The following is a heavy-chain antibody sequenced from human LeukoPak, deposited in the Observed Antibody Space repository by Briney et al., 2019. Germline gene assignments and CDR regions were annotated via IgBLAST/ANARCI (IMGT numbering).Heavy chain of an antibody. Sequence: SETLSLTCTVSGGSISSYYCSWIRQPPGKGLEWIGYIYYSGSTNYIPSLKSRVTISVDTSKNQFSLKLSSVTAADTAVYYCARVKQWLVRSYYYYYGMDVWGQGTTVTVSS. CDR1: GGSISSYY. J-gene: IGHJ6*02. V-gene: IGHV4-59*01. D-gene: IGHD6-19*01. CDR3: ARVKQWLVRSYYYYYGMDV. CDR2: IYYSGST.